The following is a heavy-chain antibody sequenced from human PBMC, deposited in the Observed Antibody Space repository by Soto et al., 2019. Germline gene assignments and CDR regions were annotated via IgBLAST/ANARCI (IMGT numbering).Heavy chain of an antibody. D-gene: IGHD3-22*01. CDR1: GGSISSGGYY. V-gene: IGHV4-31*03. J-gene: IGHJ5*02. Sequence: PSETLSLTCTVSGGSISSGGYYWSWIRQHPGKGLEWIGYIYYSGSTYYNPSLKSRVTISVDTSKNQSSLKLSSVTAADTAVYYCARGITMIVVVTSNWFDPWGQGTPVTVYS. CDR3: ARGITMIVVVTSNWFDP. CDR2: IYYSGST.